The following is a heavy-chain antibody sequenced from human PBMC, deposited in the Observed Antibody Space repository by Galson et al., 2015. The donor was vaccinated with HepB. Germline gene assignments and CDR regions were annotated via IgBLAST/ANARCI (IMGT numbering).Heavy chain of an antibody. CDR1: GFIFSDYY. J-gene: IGHJ4*02. CDR3: ARGRGYSFLYFDY. D-gene: IGHD5-18*01. Sequence: SLRLSCAASGFIFSDYYMSWIRQAPGKGLEWASYISGRGSAVYYADSVMGRFTISRDNAKNSLSLQINDLRAEDTAVYYCARGRGYSFLYFDYWGQGSLVTVSS. CDR2: ISGRGSAV. V-gene: IGHV3-11*01.